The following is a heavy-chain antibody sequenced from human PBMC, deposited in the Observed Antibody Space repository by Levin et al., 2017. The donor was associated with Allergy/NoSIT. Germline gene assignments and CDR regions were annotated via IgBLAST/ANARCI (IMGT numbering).Heavy chain of an antibody. CDR1: GGSISSGGYS. CDR2: IYLSGST. D-gene: IGHD5-18*01. J-gene: IGHJ4*02. V-gene: IGHV4-30-2*01. CDR3: ARVAGYSYGYYFDY. Sequence: SQTLSLTCAVSGGSISSGGYSWSWIRQPPGKGLEWIGNIYLSGSTYYNPSLKSRVTISVDRSKNQFSLNLSSVTAADTAVYYCARVAGYSYGYYFDYWGQGTLVTVSS.